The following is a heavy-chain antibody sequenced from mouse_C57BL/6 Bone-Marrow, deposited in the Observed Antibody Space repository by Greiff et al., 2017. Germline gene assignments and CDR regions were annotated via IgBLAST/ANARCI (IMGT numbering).Heavy chain of an antibody. V-gene: IGHV5-17*01. CDR3: ARRWFAY. CDR2: ISSGSSTI. J-gene: IGHJ3*01. Sequence: EVKVVESGGGLVKPGGSLKLSCAASGFTFSDYGMHWVRQAPEKGLEWVAYISSGSSTIYYADTVKGRFTISRDNTMNTLFLQMTSLRSEDTARYYCARRWFAYWGQGTLVTVSA. CDR1: GFTFSDYG.